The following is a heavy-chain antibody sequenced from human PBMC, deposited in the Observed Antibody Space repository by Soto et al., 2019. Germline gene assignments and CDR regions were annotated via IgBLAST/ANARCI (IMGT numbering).Heavy chain of an antibody. V-gene: IGHV1-69*01. CDR3: ASWYYYDSSGHNNWFDP. J-gene: IGHJ5*02. CDR2: IIPIFGTA. D-gene: IGHD3-22*01. Sequence: GASVKVSCKASGGTFSSYAISWVRQAPGQGLEWMGGIIPIFGTANYAQKFQGRVTITADESTSTAYMELSSLRSEDTAVYYCASWYYYDSSGHNNWFDPWGQGTLVTVSS. CDR1: GGTFSSYA.